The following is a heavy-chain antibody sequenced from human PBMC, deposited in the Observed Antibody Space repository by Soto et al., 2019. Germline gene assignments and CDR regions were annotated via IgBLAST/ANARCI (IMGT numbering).Heavy chain of an antibody. CDR2: ISAYNGNT. J-gene: IGHJ5*02. D-gene: IGHD3-10*01. CDR1: GYTFTSYG. V-gene: IGHV1-18*01. Sequence: QVQLVQSGAEVKKPGASVRVSCKASGYTFTSYGISWVRQAPGQGLEWMGWISAYNGNTNYAQKVQGRVTMTTDTSPRKAYIGLGRLRSDHTAVYYCARLYYYGSGSYPTFGPWGQGTLVTVSS. CDR3: ARLYYYGSGSYPTFGP.